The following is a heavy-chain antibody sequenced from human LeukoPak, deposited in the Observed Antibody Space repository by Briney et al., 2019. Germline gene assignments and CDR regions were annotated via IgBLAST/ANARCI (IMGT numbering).Heavy chain of an antibody. D-gene: IGHD6-19*01. Sequence: HPGRSLRLSCAASGFTFSSYGMHWVRQAPGKGLEWVAAISYDGSNKYYADSVKGRFTISRDNSKNTLYLQMNSLRAEDTAVYYCARAQWPDYWGQGTLVTVSS. CDR1: GFTFSSYG. J-gene: IGHJ4*02. V-gene: IGHV3-30*03. CDR3: ARAQWPDY. CDR2: ISYDGSNK.